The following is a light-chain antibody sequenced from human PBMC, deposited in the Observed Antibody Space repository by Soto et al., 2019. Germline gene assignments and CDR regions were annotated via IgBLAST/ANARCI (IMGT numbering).Light chain of an antibody. CDR3: AALDDSLSGYV. CDR2: NNN. Sequence: QSVLTQPPSASGTPGQRVTISCSGSISNIGSNVIDWYQQLPGTAPKLLIYNNNQRPSGVPDRFSGSKSGTSASLAISGLQSEDEADYYCAALDDSLSGYVFGTATKLTVL. J-gene: IGLJ1*01. CDR1: ISNIGSNV. V-gene: IGLV1-44*01.